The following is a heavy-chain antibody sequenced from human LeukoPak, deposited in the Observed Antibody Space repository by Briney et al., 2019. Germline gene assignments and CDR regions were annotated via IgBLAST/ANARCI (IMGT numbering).Heavy chain of an antibody. Sequence: ASVKVSCKASGYTFTTYVISWVRQAPGQGLEWMGSISADYAQKFQGRVAMTTDTSTSTAYMELRSLRSDDTAVYYCARTYTAMANPNFWGQGTLVTVSS. V-gene: IGHV1-18*01. D-gene: IGHD5-18*01. J-gene: IGHJ4*02. CDR3: ARTYTAMANPNF. CDR2: ISA. CDR1: GYTFTTYV.